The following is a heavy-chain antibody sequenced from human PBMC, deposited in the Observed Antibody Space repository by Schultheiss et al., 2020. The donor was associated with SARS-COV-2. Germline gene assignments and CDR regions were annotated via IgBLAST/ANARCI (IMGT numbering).Heavy chain of an antibody. CDR2: MNPNSGNT. J-gene: IGHJ5*02. CDR3: AREDSPYSSRGWFDP. Sequence: GESLKISCKASGYTFTSYDINWVRQATGQGLEWMGWMNPNSGNTGYAQKFQGRVTMTRNTSISTAYMELSSLRSEDTAVYYCAREDSPYSSRGWFDPWGQGTLVTVSS. D-gene: IGHD6-13*01. V-gene: IGHV1-8*01. CDR1: GYTFTSYD.